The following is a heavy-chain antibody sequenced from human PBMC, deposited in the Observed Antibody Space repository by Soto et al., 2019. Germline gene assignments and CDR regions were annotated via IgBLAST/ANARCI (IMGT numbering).Heavy chain of an antibody. CDR1: GGTFSSYA. CDR3: AREPYDFWSGYPRYYYYGMDV. J-gene: IGHJ6*02. CDR2: IIPIFGTA. Sequence: ASVKVSCKASGGTFSSYAISWVRQAPGQGLEWMGGIIPIFGTANYAQKFQGRVTITADESTSTAYMELSSLRSEDTAVYYCAREPYDFWSGYPRYYYYGMDVWGQGPTVIVSS. D-gene: IGHD3-3*01. V-gene: IGHV1-69*13.